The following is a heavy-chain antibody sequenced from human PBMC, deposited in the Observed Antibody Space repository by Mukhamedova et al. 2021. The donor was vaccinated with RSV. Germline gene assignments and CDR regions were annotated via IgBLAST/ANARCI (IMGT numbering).Heavy chain of an antibody. CDR2: GST. D-gene: IGHD4-17*01. V-gene: IGHV4-4*07. Sequence: GSTNFNPSLKSRVTMSVDTSKNQFSLKLSSVTAADTAVYYCASAYGAGTTPNYWGQGTLVTVSS. J-gene: IGHJ4*02. CDR3: ASAYGAGTTPNY.